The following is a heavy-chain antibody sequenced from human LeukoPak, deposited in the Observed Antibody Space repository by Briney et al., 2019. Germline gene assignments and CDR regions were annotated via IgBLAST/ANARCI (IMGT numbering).Heavy chain of an antibody. CDR3: ADHGSGSCD. CDR2: ISYDGSDK. Sequence: PGRSLRLSCAASGFTFSNYAMPWVRQAPGKGLEWVAIISYDGSDKYYADSVKGRFTISRDNSKNTLYLQMNSLRAEDTAVYYCADHGSGSCDWGQGTLVTVSS. J-gene: IGHJ4*02. CDR1: GFTFSNYA. V-gene: IGHV3-30-3*01. D-gene: IGHD3-10*01.